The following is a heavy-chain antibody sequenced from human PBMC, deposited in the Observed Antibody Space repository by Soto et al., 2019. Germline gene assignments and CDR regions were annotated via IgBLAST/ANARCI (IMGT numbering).Heavy chain of an antibody. J-gene: IGHJ5*02. CDR1: GGSFSTYA. CDR3: ARGAECRGYCLKKFTWLDP. V-gene: IGHV1-69*06. CDR2: IIPIFDSP. D-gene: IGHD2-15*01. Sequence: QVQLVQSGAEVKKPGSSVRVSCKASGGSFSTYAFSWVRQAPGHGLEWMGGIIPIFDSPYYAQNFQGRVTIAADRSTSTVYMELSSLTPEDTAVYYCARGAECRGYCLKKFTWLDPGGQGTLVTVSS.